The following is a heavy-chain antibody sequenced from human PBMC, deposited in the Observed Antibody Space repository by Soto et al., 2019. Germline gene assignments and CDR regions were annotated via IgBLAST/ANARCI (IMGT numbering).Heavy chain of an antibody. Sequence: ASVKVSCKASGYTFTSYGISWVRQAPGQGLEWMGWISAYNGNTNYAQKLQGRVTMTTDTSTSTAYMELRSLRSDDTAVYYCARDWQTWIQLWLPKAEDRFDPWGQGTLVTSPQ. CDR2: ISAYNGNT. CDR3: ARDWQTWIQLWLPKAEDRFDP. V-gene: IGHV1-18*01. J-gene: IGHJ5*02. D-gene: IGHD5-18*01. CDR1: GYTFTSYG.